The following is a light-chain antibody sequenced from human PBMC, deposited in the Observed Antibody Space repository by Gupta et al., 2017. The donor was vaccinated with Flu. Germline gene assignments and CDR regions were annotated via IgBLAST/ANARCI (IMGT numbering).Light chain of an antibody. J-gene: IGKJ5*01. V-gene: IGKV1-9*01. CDR1: PASSSY. CDR2: AAS. CDR3: QQLDTYPPIT. Sequence: IQLTQSPSFLSASVGDRVTITCRASPASSSYFAWFQPKPGKAPNRLIFAASTLQSGVPSRFRGRRSESGTEVTLTISNLQPEEFATYYCQQLDTYPPITFGQGTRLEIK.